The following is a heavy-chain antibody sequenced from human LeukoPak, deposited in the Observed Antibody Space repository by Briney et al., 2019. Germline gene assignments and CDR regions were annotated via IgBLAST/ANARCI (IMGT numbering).Heavy chain of an antibody. J-gene: IGHJ4*02. Sequence: GGSLRLSCAASGFTFSSYWISWVRQAPGKGLEWVANIKQDGSEKYYVDSVKGRFTISRDNAKNSLYLQMNSLRAEDTAVYYCARVRITIFGVVISFDYWGQGTLVTVSS. CDR1: GFTFSSYW. V-gene: IGHV3-7*01. D-gene: IGHD3-3*01. CDR2: IKQDGSEK. CDR3: ARVRITIFGVVISFDY.